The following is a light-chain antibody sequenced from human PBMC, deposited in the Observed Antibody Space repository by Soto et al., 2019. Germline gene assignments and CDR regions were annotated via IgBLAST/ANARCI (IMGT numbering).Light chain of an antibody. V-gene: IGLV2-14*01. CDR3: SSYTASSTLWV. J-gene: IGLJ3*02. CDR1: SSDVGIYY. Sequence: QSVLTQPASVSGSPGQSITISCTGTSSDVGIYYVSWYQQHPGKAPKLIIYEVNYRPSGISNRFSGSKSGNTASLTISGLQAEDEADYYCSSYTASSTLWVFGGGTKVTVL. CDR2: EVN.